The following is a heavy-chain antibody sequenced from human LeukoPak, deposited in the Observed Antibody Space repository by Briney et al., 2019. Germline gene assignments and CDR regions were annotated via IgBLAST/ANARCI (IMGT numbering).Heavy chain of an antibody. V-gene: IGHV5-51*01. D-gene: IGHD3-9*01. J-gene: IGHJ3*02. CDR1: GYSFTSYW. Sequence: GESLKISCKGSGYSFTSYWIGWVRQMPGKGLEWMGIIYPGDSDTRYSPSFQGQVTISADKSISTAYLQWSSLKASDTAMYYCARGAYDYDILTGHPLDAFDIWGQGTMVTVSS. CDR3: ARGAYDYDILTGHPLDAFDI. CDR2: IYPGDSDT.